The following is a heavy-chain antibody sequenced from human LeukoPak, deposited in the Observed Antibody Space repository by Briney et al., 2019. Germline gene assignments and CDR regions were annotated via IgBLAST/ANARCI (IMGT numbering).Heavy chain of an antibody. CDR1: GYSFPNYW. D-gene: IGHD2-2*02. Sequence: GESLKISCNGSGYSFPNYWIGWVRQMPGKGLEWMGIIYPGDSDTRYSPSFQDQVTISVDKSISTAYLQWSSLKASDTAMYYCARGPYAYTSSATLGSYNWFDPWGQGSLVTVSS. J-gene: IGHJ5*02. CDR3: ARGPYAYTSSATLGSYNWFDP. CDR2: IYPGDSDT. V-gene: IGHV5-51*01.